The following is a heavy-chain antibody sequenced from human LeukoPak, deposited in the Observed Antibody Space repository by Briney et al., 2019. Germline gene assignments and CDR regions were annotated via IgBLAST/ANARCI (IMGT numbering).Heavy chain of an antibody. CDR3: AKGNGYSYGRYYFDY. CDR2: ITASGGNT. J-gene: IGHJ4*02. V-gene: IGHV3-23*01. Sequence: AGGSLRLSCAASGFTFSSYAMGWVRQAPGKGLEWVSAITASGGNTYYADSGKGRFTISRDNSKNTLYLQVNSLRAEDTAVYYCAKGNGYSYGRYYFDYWGQGTLVTVSS. D-gene: IGHD5-18*01. CDR1: GFTFSSYA.